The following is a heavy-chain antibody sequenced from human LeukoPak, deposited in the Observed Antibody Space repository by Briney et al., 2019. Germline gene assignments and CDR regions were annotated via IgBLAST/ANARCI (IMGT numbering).Heavy chain of an antibody. D-gene: IGHD4-17*01. V-gene: IGHV4-34*01. CDR3: SFWSYGYYDGGLDAFDI. CDR2: INHSGST. CDR1: GGSFSGYY. J-gene: IGHJ3*02. Sequence: SETLSLTCAVYGGSFSGYYWSWIRQPPGKGLEWIGEINHSGSTNYNPSLKSRVTISVDTSKNQYSLKLSSVTAADTAVYYCSFWSYGYYDGGLDAFDIWGQGTMVTVSS.